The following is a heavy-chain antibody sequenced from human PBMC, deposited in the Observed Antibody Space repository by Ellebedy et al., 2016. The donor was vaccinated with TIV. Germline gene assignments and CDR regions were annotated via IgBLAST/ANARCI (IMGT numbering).Heavy chain of an antibody. CDR3: ASRPRG. Sequence: GESLKISCAASGFTVSNNYMSWVRQAPGKGLEWVSVIYSGGSTYYADSVKGRITISRDNSKNTLYLQMNSLRAEDTAVYYCASRPRGWGQGTLVTVSS. J-gene: IGHJ4*02. D-gene: IGHD3-10*01. CDR1: GFTVSNNY. V-gene: IGHV3-53*01. CDR2: IYSGGST.